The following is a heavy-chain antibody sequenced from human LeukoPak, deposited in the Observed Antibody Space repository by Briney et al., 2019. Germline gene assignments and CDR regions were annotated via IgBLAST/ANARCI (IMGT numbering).Heavy chain of an antibody. V-gene: IGHV4-34*01. CDR1: GGSFSGYY. Sequence: KSSETLSLTCAVYGGSFSGYYWSWIRQPPGKGLEWIGEINHSGSTNYNPSLKSRVTISVDTSKNQFSLKLSSVTAADTAVYYCASYDPPYYYYGMDVWGQGTTVTVSS. CDR2: INHSGST. J-gene: IGHJ6*02. CDR3: ASYDPPYYYYGMDV. D-gene: IGHD3-22*01.